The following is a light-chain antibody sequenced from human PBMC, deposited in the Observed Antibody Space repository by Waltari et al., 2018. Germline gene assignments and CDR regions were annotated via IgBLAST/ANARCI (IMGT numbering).Light chain of an antibody. CDR1: QSVSSN. J-gene: IGKJ1*01. V-gene: IGKV3-15*01. CDR2: GAS. CDR3: QQYNNWPWT. Sequence: IVMTQSPAIMSVSPGERANLPCRASQSVSSNLAWYQQKTGQAPRLLVYGASTRATGIPARFSGSGSGTEFTRTISSLQSEDFAVYYCQQYNNWPWTFGQGTKLEIK.